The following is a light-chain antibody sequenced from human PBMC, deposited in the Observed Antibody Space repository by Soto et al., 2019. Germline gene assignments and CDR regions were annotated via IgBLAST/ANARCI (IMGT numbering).Light chain of an antibody. CDR3: GTWDSSLSAV. CDR1: SSNIGNNY. CDR2: DNN. Sequence: QSVLTQPPSLSAAPGQKVTISCSGSSSNIGNNYVSWYQQLPGTAPKLLIYDNNKRPSGIPDRFSGSKSGTSATLGITGLQTGDEADYYCGTWDSSLSAVFGGGTQLTVL. J-gene: IGLJ7*01. V-gene: IGLV1-51*01.